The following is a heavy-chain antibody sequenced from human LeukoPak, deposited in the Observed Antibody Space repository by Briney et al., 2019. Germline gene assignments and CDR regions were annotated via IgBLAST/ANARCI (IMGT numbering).Heavy chain of an antibody. D-gene: IGHD5-24*01. J-gene: IGHJ6*03. Sequence: SETLSLTCTVSGGSISSGSYDWSWFRQPAGKGLDWIGRIYTSGSTNYNPSLKSRVTISVDTSKNQFSLKLSSVTAADTAVYYCAREDGYNQGFDYYYMVVWGKRTTVTVSS. CDR2: IYTSGST. V-gene: IGHV4-61*02. CDR1: GGSISSGSYD. CDR3: AREDGYNQGFDYYYMVV.